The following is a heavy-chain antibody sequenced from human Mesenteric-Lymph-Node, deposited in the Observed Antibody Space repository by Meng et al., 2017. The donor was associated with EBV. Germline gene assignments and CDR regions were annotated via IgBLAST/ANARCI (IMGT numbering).Heavy chain of an antibody. V-gene: IGHV1-8*01. D-gene: IGHD2/OR15-2a*01. CDR3: ARRWVRIVQTFDY. J-gene: IGHJ4*02. CDR2: INPDSGNT. CDR1: CDTFTRFD. Sequence: VRMVSSWAEVEKPGAAVKGSCKTSCDTFTRFDVHWVRQAAGQGLEWMGWINPDSGNTAYAQKFQDRVTMTRDTSISTAYMELSSLRSDDTAVYYGARRWVRIVQTFDYWGQGTLVTVSS.